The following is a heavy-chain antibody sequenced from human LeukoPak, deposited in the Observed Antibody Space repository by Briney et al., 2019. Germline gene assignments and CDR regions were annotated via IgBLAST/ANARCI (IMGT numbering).Heavy chain of an antibody. V-gene: IGHV4-39*07. CDR1: GGSISSNSYY. CDR3: ARIDVWVKGRAFDI. D-gene: IGHD3/OR15-3a*01. J-gene: IGHJ3*02. CDR2: IYYSGST. Sequence: PSETLSLTCAVSGGSISSNSYYWGWIRQPPGKGLEWIGSIYYSGSTYYNPSLKSRVTISVDTSKNQFSLKLSSVTAADTAVYYCARIDVWVKGRAFDIWGQGTMVTVSS.